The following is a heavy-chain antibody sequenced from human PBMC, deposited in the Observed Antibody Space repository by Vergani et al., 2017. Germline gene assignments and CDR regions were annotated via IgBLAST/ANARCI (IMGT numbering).Heavy chain of an antibody. Sequence: QVQLVQSGAEVKKPGASVKVSCKASGYAFTGYYMHWVRQAPGQGLEWMGWINPNSGGTNYAQKFQGRVTMTRDTSISTAYMELSRLRSDDAAVYYCARLRIAASETFDYWGQGTLVTVSS. CDR3: ARLRIAASETFDY. CDR1: GYAFTGYY. V-gene: IGHV1-2*02. J-gene: IGHJ4*02. D-gene: IGHD6-13*01. CDR2: INPNSGGT.